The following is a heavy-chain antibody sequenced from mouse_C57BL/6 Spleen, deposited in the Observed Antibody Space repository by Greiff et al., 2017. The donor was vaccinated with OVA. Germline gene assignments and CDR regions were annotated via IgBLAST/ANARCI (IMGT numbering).Heavy chain of an antibody. CDR3: TRYGSSSLFDY. CDR1: GFNIKDDY. CDR2: IDPENGDT. V-gene: IGHV14-4*01. D-gene: IGHD1-1*01. Sequence: EVQLQQSGAELVRPGASVKLSCTASGFNIKDDYMHWVKQRPEQGLEWIGWIDPENGDTEYASKFQGKATITADTSSNTAYLQLSSLTSEDTAVYYCTRYGSSSLFDYWGQGTTLTVSS. J-gene: IGHJ2*01.